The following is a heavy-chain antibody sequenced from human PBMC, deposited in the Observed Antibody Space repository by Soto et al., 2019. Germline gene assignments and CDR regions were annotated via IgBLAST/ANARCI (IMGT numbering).Heavy chain of an antibody. J-gene: IGHJ4*02. CDR2: ISNDGSIT. CDR3: AKDLTWNQADY. CDR1: GFIFSNYW. V-gene: IGHV3-74*01. D-gene: IGHD1-1*01. Sequence: PGGSLRLSCEASGFIFSNYWMHWVRQTPGTGLVWVSRISNDGSITNYADSVKGRFTISRDNAKNTLYLQMNSLRAEDTAVYYCAKDLTWNQADYWGQGALVTVYS.